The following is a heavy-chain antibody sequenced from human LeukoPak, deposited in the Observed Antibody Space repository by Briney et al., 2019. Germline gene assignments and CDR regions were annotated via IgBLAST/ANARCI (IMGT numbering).Heavy chain of an antibody. CDR2: ISWNSGTI. D-gene: IGHD5-18*01. CDR1: SSGAYY. J-gene: IGHJ4*02. Sequence: SSGAYYWSWVRQAPGKGLEWVSGISWNSGTIGHADSVKGRFTISRDNAKDSLYLQMNSLRTDDTALYYCARGLEKGYSYGIDYWGQGTLVTVSS. V-gene: IGHV3-9*01. CDR3: ARGLEKGYSYGIDY.